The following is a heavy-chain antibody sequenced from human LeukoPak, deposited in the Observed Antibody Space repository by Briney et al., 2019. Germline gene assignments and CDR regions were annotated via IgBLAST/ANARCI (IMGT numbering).Heavy chain of an antibody. Sequence: GGSLRLSCAASGFTFSNYWMNWVRQAPGKGLEWVANIKEDGSDKYYVDSVKGRFSISKDNAKNSLYLQMNSLRVEDTAVYYCVPLNWNPPGDFDRWGQGTLVTVSS. CDR2: IKEDGSDK. V-gene: IGHV3-7*01. D-gene: IGHD1-20*01. CDR1: GFTFSNYW. CDR3: VPLNWNPPGDFDR. J-gene: IGHJ4*02.